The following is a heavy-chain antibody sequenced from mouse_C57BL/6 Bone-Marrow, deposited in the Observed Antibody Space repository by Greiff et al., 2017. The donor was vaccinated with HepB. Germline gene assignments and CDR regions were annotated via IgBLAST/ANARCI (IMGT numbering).Heavy chain of an antibody. Sequence: VQLQQPGAELVKPGASVKLSCKASGYTFTSYWMHWVKQRPGRGLEWIGRIDPNSGGTKYNEKFKSKATLTVDKSSSTAYMQLSSLTSEDSAVYYCASGPITTVVEGFAYWGQGTLVTVSA. CDR2: IDPNSGGT. D-gene: IGHD1-1*01. V-gene: IGHV1-62-3*01. J-gene: IGHJ3*01. CDR3: ASGPITTVVEGFAY. CDR1: GYTFTSYW.